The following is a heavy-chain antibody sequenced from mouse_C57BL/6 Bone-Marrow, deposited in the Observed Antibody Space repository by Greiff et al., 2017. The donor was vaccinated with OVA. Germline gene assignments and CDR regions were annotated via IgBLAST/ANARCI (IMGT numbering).Heavy chain of an antibody. CDR3: ATYDGNFAY. CDR2: ISYDGSN. CDR1: GYSITSGYY. J-gene: IGHJ3*01. Sequence: DVKVEESGPGLVKPSQSLSLTCSVTGYSITSGYYWNWIRQFPGNKLEWMGYISYDGSNNYNPSLKNRISITRDTSKNQFFLKLNSVTTEDTATYYCATYDGNFAYWGQGTLVTVSA. V-gene: IGHV3-6*01. D-gene: IGHD2-3*01.